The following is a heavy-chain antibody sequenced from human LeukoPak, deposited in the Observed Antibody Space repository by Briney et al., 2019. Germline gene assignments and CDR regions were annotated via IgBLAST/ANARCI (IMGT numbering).Heavy chain of an antibody. CDR3: AKVTNYYDSSGYSAYKDY. CDR2: LSGGGITT. Sequence: PGGSLRLSCAASGFTFSNSAMSWVRQAPGKGLEWVSTLSGGGITTYYADSVKGRFTISRDNSKNTLYLQMNSLRAEDTAVYYCAKVTNYYDSSGYSAYKDYWGQGTLVTVSS. D-gene: IGHD3-22*01. J-gene: IGHJ4*02. CDR1: GFTFSNSA. V-gene: IGHV3-23*01.